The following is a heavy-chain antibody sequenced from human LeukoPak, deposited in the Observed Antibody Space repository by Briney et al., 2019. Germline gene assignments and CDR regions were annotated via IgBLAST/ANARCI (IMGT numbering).Heavy chain of an antibody. V-gene: IGHV4-39*01. CDR2: IYYIGNT. J-gene: IGHJ4*02. CDR1: GGSISSSSYY. CDR3: ARRLGRYYFDS. Sequence: PSEILSLTCTVSGGSISSSSYYWGWIRQPPGKGLEWIGSIYYIGNTYYNPSLKSRVTISVDTSNNQFSLMLSSVTAADTAVFYCARRLGRYYFDSWGQGTLVTVSS.